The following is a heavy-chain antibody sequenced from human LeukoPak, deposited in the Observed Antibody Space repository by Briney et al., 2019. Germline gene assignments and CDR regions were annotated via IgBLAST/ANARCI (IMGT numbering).Heavy chain of an antibody. Sequence: ASVTVSCTASGYTFTIYTIHWVRQTPGQRLEWMGWINAGNGNRGYSQSFQGRLTITRDTSATTAYMELSSLRSEDTAVYYCARPGASSPGNWFASWGQGTLVTVSS. CDR1: GYTFTIYT. J-gene: IGHJ5*01. CDR2: INAGNGNR. D-gene: IGHD6-13*01. V-gene: IGHV1-3*01. CDR3: ARPGASSPGNWFAS.